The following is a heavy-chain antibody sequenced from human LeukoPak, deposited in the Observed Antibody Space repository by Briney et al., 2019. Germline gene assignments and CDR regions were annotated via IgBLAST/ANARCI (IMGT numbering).Heavy chain of an antibody. CDR1: GFTVSSNY. J-gene: IGHJ4*02. CDR3: ARGSSGWYYFDY. D-gene: IGHD6-19*01. Sequence: GGSLRLSCAASGFTVSSNYMSWVRQAPGKGLEWVSVIYSGGSTYYADSVKGRFTISRDNSKNTLYLQMNSLRAEDTAVYYCARGSSGWYYFDYWGQGTLVTVSS. CDR2: IYSGGST. V-gene: IGHV3-53*01.